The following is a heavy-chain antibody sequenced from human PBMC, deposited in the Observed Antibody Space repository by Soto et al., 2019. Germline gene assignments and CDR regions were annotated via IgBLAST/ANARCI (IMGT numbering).Heavy chain of an antibody. CDR3: ARMLVNGRYDTTTHDTFEV. J-gene: IGHJ4*02. CDR1: GGSIDGYF. CDR2: VHYSAAS. V-gene: IGHV4-59*01. Sequence: SETPSLTCTVAGGSIDGYFWNWIRQHPGKGLEWIGNVHYSAASSYRSSFKSLLDIAVYTSKNDFSMTLTSVTAADTAVYYCARMLVNGRYDTTTHDTFEVWCQETVLNNSS. D-gene: IGHD3-22*01.